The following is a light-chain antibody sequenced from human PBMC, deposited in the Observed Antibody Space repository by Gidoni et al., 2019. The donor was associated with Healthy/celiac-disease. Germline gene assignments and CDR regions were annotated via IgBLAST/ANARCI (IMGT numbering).Light chain of an antibody. Sequence: DIVMTQPPDSLAVSLGERATINCKSSQSVLYSSNNKNYLAWYQQKPGKPPKLLIYWASTRESGVPDRFSGSGSGTDFTLTISSLQAEDVAVYYCQQYYSTPPTFGQGTKVEIK. CDR1: QSVLYSSNNKNY. J-gene: IGKJ1*01. CDR3: QQYYSTPPT. CDR2: WAS. V-gene: IGKV4-1*01.